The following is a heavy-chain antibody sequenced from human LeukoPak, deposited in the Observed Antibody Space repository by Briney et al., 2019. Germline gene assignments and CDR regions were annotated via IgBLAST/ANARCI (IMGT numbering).Heavy chain of an antibody. Sequence: GGSLRLSCAASGFTFSSYEMSWVRQAPGVGLEWVSYISSSGSTIYHADSVKGRFTISRDNAKNSLYLQMNSLRAEDTAVYYCVRLLGGSYFDYWGQGTPVTVSS. D-gene: IGHD3-16*01. J-gene: IGHJ4*02. CDR3: VRLLGGSYFDY. CDR2: ISSSGSTI. V-gene: IGHV3-48*03. CDR1: GFTFSSYE.